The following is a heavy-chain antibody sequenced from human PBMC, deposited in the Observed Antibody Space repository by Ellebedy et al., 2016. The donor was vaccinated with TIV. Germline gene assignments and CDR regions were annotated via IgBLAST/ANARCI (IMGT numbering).Heavy chain of an antibody. CDR2: ISYDGSNK. CDR1: GFTFSSYG. Sequence: PGGSLRLSCAASGFTFSSYGMHWVRQAPGKGLEWVAVISYDGSNKYYADSVKGRFTISRDNAKNSLYLQMNSLRAEDTAVYYCARSSDHSSGWAYEYFQHWGQGTLVTVSS. D-gene: IGHD6-19*01. J-gene: IGHJ1*01. V-gene: IGHV3-30*03. CDR3: ARSSDHSSGWAYEYFQH.